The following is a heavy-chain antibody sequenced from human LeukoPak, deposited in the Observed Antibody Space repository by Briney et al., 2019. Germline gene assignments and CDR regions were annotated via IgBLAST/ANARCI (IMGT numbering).Heavy chain of an antibody. Sequence: RSGGSLRLPCAASGFTFSSYAMHWVRQAPGKGLEWVAVISYDGSNKYYADSVKGRFAISRDNSKNTLYLQMNSLRAEDTAVYYCARDKGSAWGQGTLVTVSS. CDR2: ISYDGSNK. V-gene: IGHV3-30*09. J-gene: IGHJ5*02. CDR1: GFTFSSYA. D-gene: IGHD3-10*01. CDR3: ARDKGSA.